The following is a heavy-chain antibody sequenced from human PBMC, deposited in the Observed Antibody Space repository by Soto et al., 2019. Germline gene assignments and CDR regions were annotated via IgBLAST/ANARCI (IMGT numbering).Heavy chain of an antibody. Sequence: SSETLSLTCTVSGGSISSGGYYWSWIRQHPGKGLEWIGYTYYSGSTYYNPSLKSRVTISVDTSKNQFSLKLSSVTAADTAVYYCARDRLGAYCGGDCYSNYYYGMDVWGQGTTVTVSS. V-gene: IGHV4-31*03. J-gene: IGHJ6*02. D-gene: IGHD2-21*02. CDR2: TYYSGST. CDR3: ARDRLGAYCGGDCYSNYYYGMDV. CDR1: GGSISSGGYY.